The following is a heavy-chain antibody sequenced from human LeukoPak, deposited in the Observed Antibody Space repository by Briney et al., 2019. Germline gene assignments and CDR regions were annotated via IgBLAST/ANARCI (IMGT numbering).Heavy chain of an antibody. J-gene: IGHJ4*02. CDR3: ARAAIQLWTNFDY. Sequence: KTSETLSLTCAVYGGSFSGYYWSWIRQPPGKGLEWIGEINHSGSTNYNPSLKGRVTISVDTSKNQFSLKLSSVTAADTAVYYCARAAIQLWTNFDYWGQGTLVTVSS. CDR2: INHSGST. V-gene: IGHV4-34*01. CDR1: GGSFSGYY. D-gene: IGHD5-18*01.